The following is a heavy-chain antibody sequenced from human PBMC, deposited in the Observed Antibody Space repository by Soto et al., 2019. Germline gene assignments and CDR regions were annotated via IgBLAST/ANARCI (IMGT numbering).Heavy chain of an antibody. V-gene: IGHV1-18*01. D-gene: IGHD5-18*01. CDR1: GYTFTSYG. CDR2: ISAYNGNT. Sequence: ASVKVSCKASGYTFTSYGISWVRQAPGQGLEWMGWISAYNGNTNYAQKLQGRVTMTRDTSISTAYMELRRLRSDDTAVYYCARGYLGEYYFDYWGQGTLVTVSS. J-gene: IGHJ4*02. CDR3: ARGYLGEYYFDY.